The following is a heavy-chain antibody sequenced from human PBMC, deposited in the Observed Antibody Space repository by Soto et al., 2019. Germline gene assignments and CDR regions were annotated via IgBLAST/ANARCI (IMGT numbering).Heavy chain of an antibody. CDR2: IYYSGST. J-gene: IGHJ5*02. Sequence: SQTLSLTCTVSGGSIRSGGYYWSWIRQHPGKGLEWIGYIYYSGSTYYNPSLKSRVTISVDTSKNQFSLKLSSVTAADTAVYYCARIWRSSTSLGIKNWFDPWGQGTLVTVSS. V-gene: IGHV4-31*03. CDR3: ARIWRSSTSLGIKNWFDP. CDR1: GGSIRSGGYY. D-gene: IGHD2-2*01.